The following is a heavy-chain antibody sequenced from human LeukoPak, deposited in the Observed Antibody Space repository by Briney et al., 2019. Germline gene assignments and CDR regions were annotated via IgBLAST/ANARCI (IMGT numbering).Heavy chain of an antibody. D-gene: IGHD6-13*01. CDR2: ISSSSSYI. CDR1: GFIFSSNT. CDR3: ARDYYGSSRHAFDT. Sequence: GGSLRLSCAASGFIFSSNTMNWVRQAPGKGLEWVSSISSSSSYIYYADSVKGRFTISRDNAKNSLYLQLNSLRADDTAVYYCARDYYGSSRHAFDTWGQGTMITVST. V-gene: IGHV3-21*06. J-gene: IGHJ3*02.